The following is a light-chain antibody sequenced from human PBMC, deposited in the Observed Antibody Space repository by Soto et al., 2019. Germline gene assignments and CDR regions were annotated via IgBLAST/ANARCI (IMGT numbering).Light chain of an antibody. CDR3: QHFGGTTFT. CDR1: QSVSSSY. Sequence: EIVLTQSPGTLSLSPGEGATLSCRASQSVSSSYIAWYQQRPGQTPSLLIYGASTRVTGIPDRFSGSGSGTHFTLTISRLEPGDFAVYYCQHFGGTTFTFGQGTRLEIK. J-gene: IGKJ5*01. V-gene: IGKV3-20*01. CDR2: GAS.